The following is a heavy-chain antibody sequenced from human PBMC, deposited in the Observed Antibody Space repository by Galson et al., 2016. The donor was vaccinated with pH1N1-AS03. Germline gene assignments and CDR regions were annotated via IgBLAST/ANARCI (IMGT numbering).Heavy chain of an antibody. Sequence: SLRLSCAGSGFTFDDYAMHWVRQAPGKGLEWVSGISWNSGTIGYTDPVKGRFTISRDNAKNSLYLQMNSLRAEDTALYYCAKSPGYCSAGSCSEQGYFDYWGQGTLVTVSS. CDR2: ISWNSGTI. CDR3: AKSPGYCSAGSCSEQGYFDY. V-gene: IGHV3-9*01. D-gene: IGHD2-15*01. J-gene: IGHJ4*02. CDR1: GFTFDDYA.